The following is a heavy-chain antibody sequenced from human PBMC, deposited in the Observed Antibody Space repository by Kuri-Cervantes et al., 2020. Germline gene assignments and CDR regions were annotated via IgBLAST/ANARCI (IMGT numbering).Heavy chain of an antibody. CDR3: AKERLGMGFDY. CDR2: IKQDGSEK. CDR1: GGSISSGGYS. V-gene: IGHV3-7*04. J-gene: IGHJ4*02. D-gene: IGHD7-27*01. Sequence: ETLSLTCAVSGGSISSGGYSWSWIRQPPGKGLEWVANIKQDGSEKYYVDSVKGRFTISRDNARNSLYLRMDSLRVEDTALYYCAKERLGMGFDYWGQGALVTVSS.